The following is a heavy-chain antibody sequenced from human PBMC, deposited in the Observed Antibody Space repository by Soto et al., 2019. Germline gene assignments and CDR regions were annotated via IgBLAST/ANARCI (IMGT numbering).Heavy chain of an antibody. CDR3: AKDWGDGKKPIDH. CDR1: GFTFSYYG. Sequence: PGGSLRLSCTASGFTFSYYGMHWVRQAPGKGLDWVAQILSDGRNEYYADSVKGRFTISRDNSKNTVYLQMNSLRGDDTAVYYCAKDWGDGKKPIDHWGQGTLVTAS. V-gene: IGHV3-30*18. D-gene: IGHD7-27*01. J-gene: IGHJ4*02. CDR2: ILSDGRNE.